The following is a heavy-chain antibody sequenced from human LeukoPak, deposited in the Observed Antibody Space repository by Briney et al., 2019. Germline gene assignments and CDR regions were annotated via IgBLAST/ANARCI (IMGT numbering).Heavy chain of an antibody. J-gene: IGHJ4*02. CDR3: ARESYYDFWSASQPQREFDY. CDR2: ISAYNGNT. V-gene: IGHV1-18*01. CDR1: GYTFTSYG. D-gene: IGHD3-3*01. Sequence: GASVKVSCKASGYTFTSYGISWVRQAPGQGLEWMGWISAYNGNTNYAQKLQGRVTMTTDTSTSTAYMELRSLRSDDTAAYYCARESYYDFWSASQPQREFDYWGQGTLVTVSS.